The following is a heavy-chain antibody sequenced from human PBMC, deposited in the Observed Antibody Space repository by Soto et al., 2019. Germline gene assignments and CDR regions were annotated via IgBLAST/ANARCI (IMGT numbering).Heavy chain of an antibody. Sequence: PGGSLRLSCVGSGFTFSSFEMNWVRQTPGKGLEWLSYIGRSGETIYYADAVKGRFTISRDNAKSSLFLQMNGLRDEDTGIYYCARDSRGGAARRPTFDPWGQGTLVTVSS. CDR1: GFTFSSFE. CDR3: ARDSRGGAARRPTFDP. V-gene: IGHV3-48*03. J-gene: IGHJ5*02. D-gene: IGHD6-6*01. CDR2: IGRSGETI.